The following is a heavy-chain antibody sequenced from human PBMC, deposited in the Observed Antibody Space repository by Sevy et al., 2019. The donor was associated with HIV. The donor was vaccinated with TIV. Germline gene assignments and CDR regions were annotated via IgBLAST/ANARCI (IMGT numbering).Heavy chain of an antibody. D-gene: IGHD2-2*01. CDR3: ATDLWHTVVVPAAIRSSWFDP. J-gene: IGHJ5*02. CDR2: FDPEDGET. V-gene: IGHV1-24*01. Sequence: ASVKVSCKVSGYTLTELSMHWVRQAPGKGLEWMGGFDPEDGETIYAQKFQGRVTMTEDTSTDTAYMELSSLRSEARAVYYCATDLWHTVVVPAAIRSSWFDPWGQGTLVTVSS. CDR1: GYTLTELS.